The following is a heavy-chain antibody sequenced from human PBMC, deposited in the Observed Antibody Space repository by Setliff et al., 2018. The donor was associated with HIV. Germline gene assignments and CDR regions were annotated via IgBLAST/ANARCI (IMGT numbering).Heavy chain of an antibody. Sequence: GESLKISCKGSGYNFTNFWIGWVRQVPGKGLAWVSAISGSGDNTYYADSVKGRFTISRDNSENTLYLQMNSLRAEDTAVYYCAKEKSAHSYADYWGQGTLVTVSS. CDR1: GYNFTNFW. V-gene: IGHV3-23*01. CDR3: AKEKSAHSYADY. D-gene: IGHD5-18*01. CDR2: ISGSGDNT. J-gene: IGHJ4*02.